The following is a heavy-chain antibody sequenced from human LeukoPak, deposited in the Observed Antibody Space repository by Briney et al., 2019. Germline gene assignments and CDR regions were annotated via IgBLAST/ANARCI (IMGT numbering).Heavy chain of an antibody. CDR1: GFTFRNYA. CDR3: ARNAADCTTSACYDS. J-gene: IGHJ4*02. Sequence: AGRSLTLSCAPSGFTFRNYAMSWVPQAPGKRLERVLVVTGNGDTTYYADSLKGRFTISRDNSRNTLYLQMNSLRAEDTAVYHCARNAADCTTSACYDSWGQGTLVTVSS. D-gene: IGHD2-8*01. CDR2: VTGNGDTT. V-gene: IGHV3-23*01.